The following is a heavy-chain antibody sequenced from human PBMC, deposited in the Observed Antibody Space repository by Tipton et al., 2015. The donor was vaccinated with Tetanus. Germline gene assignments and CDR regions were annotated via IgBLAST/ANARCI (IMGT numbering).Heavy chain of an antibody. D-gene: IGHD7-27*01. J-gene: IGHJ3*01. CDR2: IYYSGNT. V-gene: IGHV4-31*03. Sequence: TLSLTCTVSGGSITRGGYFWSWIRQNPGKGLEWIGDIYYSGNTYYNPSLRSRVDISVDTSKNQFSLKVYSVTAADTAVYYCERVPQTGGVAAAFNVWGQGTMVTVSS. CDR1: GGSITRGGYF. CDR3: ERVPQTGGVAAAFNV.